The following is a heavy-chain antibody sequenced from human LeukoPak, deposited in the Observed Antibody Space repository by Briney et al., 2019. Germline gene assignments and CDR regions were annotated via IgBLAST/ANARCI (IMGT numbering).Heavy chain of an antibody. V-gene: IGHV3-48*01. CDR1: GFTFSSYI. CDR3: ARGGLRGDY. Sequence: LSGGSLRLSCAACGFTFSSYIMNWVRQAPGKGLEWVSYISSSSGTIYYADSVKGRFTISRDNAENSLYLQMSSLRAEDTAVYYCARGGLRGDYWGQGTLVTVSS. CDR2: ISSSSGTI. D-gene: IGHD4-17*01. J-gene: IGHJ4*02.